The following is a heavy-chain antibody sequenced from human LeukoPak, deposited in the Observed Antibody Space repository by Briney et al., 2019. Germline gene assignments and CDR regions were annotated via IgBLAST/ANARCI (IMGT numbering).Heavy chain of an antibody. V-gene: IGHV1-2*02. D-gene: IGHD6-13*01. CDR2: INPNSGGT. Sequence: ASVTVSCKASGYTFTVYYMHWVRQAPGQGLEWMGWINPNSGGTNYAQKFQGRVTMTRDTSISTAYMELSRLRSDDTAVYYCARIGPYSSSWYVDYWGQGTLVTVSS. CDR3: ARIGPYSSSWYVDY. J-gene: IGHJ4*02. CDR1: GYTFTVYY.